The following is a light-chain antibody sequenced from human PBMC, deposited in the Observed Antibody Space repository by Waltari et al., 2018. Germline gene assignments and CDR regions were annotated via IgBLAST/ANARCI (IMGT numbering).Light chain of an antibody. Sequence: EIVLTQSPGTLSLSPGERATLSCRASQSVGRYLAWYQQNPVQAPRFLIYGASSRATGIPDRFSGSGSGTDFSLTISRLEPEDFAVYYCQNHERLPAVFGQGTKVEIK. J-gene: IGKJ1*01. CDR2: GAS. CDR1: QSVGRY. V-gene: IGKV3-20*01. CDR3: QNHERLPAV.